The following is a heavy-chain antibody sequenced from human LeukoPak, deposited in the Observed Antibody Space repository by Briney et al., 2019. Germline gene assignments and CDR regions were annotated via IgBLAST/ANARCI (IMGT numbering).Heavy chain of an antibody. D-gene: IGHD2-2*01. Sequence: ASVKVSCKASGYTFTSYDINWVRQATGQGLEWMGWMNPNSGNTGYAQKFQGRVTMTRNTSISTAYMELSSLRSEDTAVYYCATDLQYQLPEGTAIDYWGQGTLVTVSS. J-gene: IGHJ4*02. CDR3: ATDLQYQLPEGTAIDY. CDR2: MNPNSGNT. V-gene: IGHV1-8*01. CDR1: GYTFTSYD.